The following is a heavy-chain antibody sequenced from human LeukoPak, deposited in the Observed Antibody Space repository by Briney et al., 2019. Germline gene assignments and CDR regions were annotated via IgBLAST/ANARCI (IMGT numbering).Heavy chain of an antibody. CDR2: ISSSSSYI. J-gene: IGHJ6*03. Sequence: PGGSLRLSCAASGFTFSSYSMNWVRQAPGKGLEWVSSISSSSSYIYYADSVKGRFTISRDNAKNSLYLQMNSLRAEDTAVYYCAREYPGGQLVPFVYYYMDVWGKGTTVTVSS. CDR1: GFTFSSYS. D-gene: IGHD6-13*01. V-gene: IGHV3-21*01. CDR3: AREYPGGQLVPFVYYYMDV.